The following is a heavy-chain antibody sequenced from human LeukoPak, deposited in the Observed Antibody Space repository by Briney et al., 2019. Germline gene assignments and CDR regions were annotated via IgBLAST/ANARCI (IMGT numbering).Heavy chain of an antibody. CDR2: IIPIFGTA. CDR1: GGTFSSYA. D-gene: IGHD2-2*01. J-gene: IGHJ4*02. V-gene: IGHV1-69*13. CDR3: ARGGDIVVVPAAMRYLDY. Sequence: SVKVSCKASGGTFSSYAISWVRQAPGQGLEWMGGIIPIFGTANCAQKFQGRVTITADESTSTAYMELSSLRSEDTAVYYCARGGDIVVVPAAMRYLDYWGQGTLVTVSS.